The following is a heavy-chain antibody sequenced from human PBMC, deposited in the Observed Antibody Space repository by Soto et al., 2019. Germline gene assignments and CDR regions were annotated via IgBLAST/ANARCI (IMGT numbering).Heavy chain of an antibody. CDR3: ARDRVAAAGYGMDV. CDR1: GGSFSGYY. J-gene: IGHJ6*02. CDR2: INHSGST. D-gene: IGHD6-13*01. Sequence: SETLSLTCAVYGGSFSGYYWTWIRQPPGTGLEWIGEINHSGSTNYNPSLKSRVTISVDTSKNQFSLKLSSVTAADTAVYYCARDRVAAAGYGMDVWGQGTTVTVSS. V-gene: IGHV4-34*01.